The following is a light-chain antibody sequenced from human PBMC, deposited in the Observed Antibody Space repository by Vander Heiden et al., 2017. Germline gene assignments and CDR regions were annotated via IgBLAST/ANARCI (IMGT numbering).Light chain of an antibody. V-gene: IGKV2-28*01. CDR3: SGALPTWMG. Sequence: IVMTQSRLSLPVTPGEPASISCRSSQSLLHSNGYNYLDWYLQKPGQSPQLLIYLGSNRASAVPDRFSGTGSGTDFTLKIIIVEAEDVGVYYCSGALPTWMGFGQGTRLEIK. CDR1: QSLLHSNGYNY. J-gene: IGKJ5*01. CDR2: LGS.